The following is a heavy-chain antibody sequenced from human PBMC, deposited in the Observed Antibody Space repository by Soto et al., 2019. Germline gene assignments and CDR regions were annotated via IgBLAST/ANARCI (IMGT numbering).Heavy chain of an antibody. J-gene: IGHJ6*03. V-gene: IGHV3-21*04. Sequence: GGSLRLSCAASGFTFSSYSMNWVRQAPGKGLEWVSAISSNSSYIYYADSVKGRFTISRDNAKNSLYLQMNSLRAEDTALYYCAKGAVRFLEWLRYYMDVWGKGTTVTVSS. D-gene: IGHD3-3*01. CDR2: ISSNSSYI. CDR1: GFTFSSYS. CDR3: AKGAVRFLEWLRYYMDV.